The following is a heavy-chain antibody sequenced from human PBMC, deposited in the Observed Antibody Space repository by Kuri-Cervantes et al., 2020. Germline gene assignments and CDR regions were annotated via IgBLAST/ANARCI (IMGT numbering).Heavy chain of an antibody. CDR2: ISSSSSTI. D-gene: IGHD3-3*01. Sequence: ETLSLTCAASGFTFSSYSMNWVRQAPGKGLEWVSYISSSSSTIYYADSVKGRFTISRDNAKNSLYLQMNSLRAEDTAVYYCARDWEYYDFWSGYSSGTRSYYYYGMDVWGQGTTVTVSS. CDR3: ARDWEYYDFWSGYSSGTRSYYYYGMDV. J-gene: IGHJ6*02. V-gene: IGHV3-48*01. CDR1: GFTFSSYS.